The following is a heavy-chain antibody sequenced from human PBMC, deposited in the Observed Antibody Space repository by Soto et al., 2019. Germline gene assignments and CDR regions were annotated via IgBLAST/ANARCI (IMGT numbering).Heavy chain of an antibody. CDR1: GGSISSSSYY. CDR2: IYYSGST. D-gene: IGHD2-15*01. V-gene: IGHV4-39*01. CDR3: ARLYCSGGSCYWAGGFGAAFDI. J-gene: IGHJ3*02. Sequence: QLQLQESGPGLVKPSETLSLTCTVSGGSISSSSYYWGWIRQPPGKGLEWIGSIYYSGSTYYNPSLKSRVTISVDTSKNQFSLKLSSVTAADTAVYYCARLYCSGGSCYWAGGFGAAFDIWGQGTMVTVSS.